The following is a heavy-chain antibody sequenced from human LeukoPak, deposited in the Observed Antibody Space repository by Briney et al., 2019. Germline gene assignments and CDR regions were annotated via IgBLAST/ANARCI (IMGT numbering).Heavy chain of an antibody. CDR1: GFTFSSYA. Sequence: GRSLRLSCSASGFTFSSYAMHWVRQAPGKGLEYVSAISSNGGSTYYADSVKGRFTISRDNSKNTLYLQMSSLRAEDTAVYYCVKAPHIVVVTALGDYWGQGTLVTVSS. D-gene: IGHD2-21*02. J-gene: IGHJ4*02. V-gene: IGHV3-64D*09. CDR2: ISSNGGST. CDR3: VKAPHIVVVTALGDY.